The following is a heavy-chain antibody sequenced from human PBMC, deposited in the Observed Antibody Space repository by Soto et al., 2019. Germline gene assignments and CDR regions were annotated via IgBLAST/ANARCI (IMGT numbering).Heavy chain of an antibody. Sequence: QVQLVQSGAEVKKPGASVKVSCEASGYIFTDYYMHWVRQAPGQGLEYMGWINPNTGGTKYAQKFQGRVTMTRETLLLSWPTSDDTAVYYCARSLATIGARLDYWGKGTLVTVSS. CDR1: GYIFTDYY. CDR3: ARSLATIGARLDY. V-gene: IGHV1-2*02. J-gene: IGHJ4*02. D-gene: IGHD3-9*01. CDR2: INPNTGGT.